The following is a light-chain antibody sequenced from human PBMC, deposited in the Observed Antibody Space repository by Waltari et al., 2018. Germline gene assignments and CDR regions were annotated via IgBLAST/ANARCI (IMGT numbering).Light chain of an antibody. CDR1: QSLLDSEDGNTY. CDR2: GVS. V-gene: IGKV2-40*01. Sequence: DIVMTLTPLSLPVILGEPASISCRSCQSLLDSEDGNTYLEWYLQKPGQSPQLLIYGVSNRASGVPDRFSGSGSDTEFTLKITRVEEEDVGMYYCMQTLEFPLTFGGGTKVEIK. J-gene: IGKJ4*02. CDR3: MQTLEFPLT.